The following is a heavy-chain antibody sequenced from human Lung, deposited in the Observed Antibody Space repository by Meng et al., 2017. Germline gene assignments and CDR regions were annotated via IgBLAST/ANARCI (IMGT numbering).Heavy chain of an antibody. J-gene: IGHJ5*02. CDR1: GGTFNSYA. CDR3: ARVERTYYDYVWGLGRFDP. D-gene: IGHD3-16*01. CDR2: IIPAFGAP. Sequence: VRCGAEGKRPGSSVTVSGKAPGGTFNSYAISWVRQDPRQGLEWMGGIIPAFGAPNHAQKFQGRVRITADESTTTAYMELSSLRSEDTAVYFCARVERTYYDYVWGLGRFDPWGQGTLVTVSS. V-gene: IGHV1-69*01.